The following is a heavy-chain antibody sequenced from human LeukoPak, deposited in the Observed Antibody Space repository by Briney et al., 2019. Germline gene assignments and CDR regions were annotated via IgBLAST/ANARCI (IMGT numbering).Heavy chain of an antibody. CDR1: GFTFNMYP. Sequence: AGGSLRLFCAASGFTFNMYPMHWVRQAPGKGLEYISSISPNGDSTYYADSAKGRFSISRDNSNNTLCLQVAILSIDDTAIYYCVKGNFGGVPTSMDVWGQGTTVTVS. CDR3: VKGNFGGVPTSMDV. J-gene: IGHJ6*02. CDR2: ISPNGDST. D-gene: IGHD3-16*01. V-gene: IGHV3-64D*06.